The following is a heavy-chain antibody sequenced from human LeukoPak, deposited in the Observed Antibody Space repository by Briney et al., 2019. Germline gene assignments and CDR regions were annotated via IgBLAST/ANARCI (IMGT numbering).Heavy chain of an antibody. CDR1: GFTLSNYW. Sequence: TGGSLRLSCTASGFTLSNYWMTWVRQAPGKGLEWVSYISSSSSTIYYADSVKGRFTISRDNSKNTLYLQMNSLRSEDTAVYYCAKIRRPIFGVVEYYFDYWGQGTLVTVSS. CDR2: ISSSSSTI. J-gene: IGHJ4*02. CDR3: AKIRRPIFGVVEYYFDY. V-gene: IGHV3-48*01. D-gene: IGHD3-3*01.